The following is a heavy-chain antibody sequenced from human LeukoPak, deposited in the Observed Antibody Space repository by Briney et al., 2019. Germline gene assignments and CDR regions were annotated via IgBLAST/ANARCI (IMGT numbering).Heavy chain of an antibody. D-gene: IGHD6-25*01. CDR3: ASRSVSSRYGDFDY. Sequence: GGSLRLSCAAPGFTVSRNYMGWVRQAPGKGLEWASIINTDGSANYADSVKGRFTISRDNSKNTLYLQMNNLRAEDAAVYYCASRSVSSRYGDFDYWGQGTLVTVSS. J-gene: IGHJ4*02. CDR1: GFTVSRNY. CDR2: INTDGSA. V-gene: IGHV3-53*01.